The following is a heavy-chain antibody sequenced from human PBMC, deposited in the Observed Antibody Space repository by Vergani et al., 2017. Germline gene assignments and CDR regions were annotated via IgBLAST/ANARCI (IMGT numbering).Heavy chain of an antibody. J-gene: IGHJ6*03. CDR3: ARDALPIVPAAIFGDMGYYYYYMDV. V-gene: IGHV3-21*01. D-gene: IGHD2-2*02. CDR1: GFTFSSYS. Sequence: EVQLVESGGGLVKPGGPLRLSCAASGFTFSSYSMNGVRQAPGKGLEWVSSISSSSSYIYYADSVKGRFTISRDNAKNSLYLQMNSLRAEDTAVYYCARDALPIVPAAIFGDMGYYYYYMDVWGKGTTVTVSS. CDR2: ISSSSSYI.